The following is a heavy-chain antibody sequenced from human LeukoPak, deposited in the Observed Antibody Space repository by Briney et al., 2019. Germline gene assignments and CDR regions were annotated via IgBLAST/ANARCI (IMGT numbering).Heavy chain of an antibody. CDR3: AKDPSSGWYRWSMDV. Sequence: GGSLRLSCAASGFTVSSNYMSWVRQAPGKGLEWVSVIYSGGSTYYADSVKGRFTISRDNSKNTLYLQMNSQTTEDTALYYCAKDPSSGWYRWSMDVWGQGTTVTVSS. CDR2: IYSGGST. D-gene: IGHD6-19*01. V-gene: IGHV3-66*01. J-gene: IGHJ6*02. CDR1: GFTVSSNY.